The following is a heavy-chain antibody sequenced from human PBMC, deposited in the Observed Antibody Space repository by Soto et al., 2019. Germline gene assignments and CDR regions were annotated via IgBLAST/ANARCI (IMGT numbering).Heavy chain of an antibody. Sequence: QVQLQQSGPGLVKPSETLSLTCSVSSGPSSSHNWGWIRQPPGRGLEWIGYVYSTGGTSYNPSLKSRATISADTSTSRISLTLTSVTAADTAVYYCVRQGIGNLHGLVDVWGQGTTVRVSS. D-gene: IGHD1-1*01. J-gene: IGHJ6*02. CDR1: SGPSSSHN. CDR3: VRQGIGNLHGLVDV. V-gene: IGHV4-59*08. CDR2: VYSTGGT.